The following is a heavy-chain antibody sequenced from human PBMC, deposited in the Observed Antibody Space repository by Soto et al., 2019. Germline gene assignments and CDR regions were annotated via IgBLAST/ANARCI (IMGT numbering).Heavy chain of an antibody. Sequence: PSGTLSLTCAVSGGSININNWWSWVRQPPGKGLEWIGEIFHSGSTNYNPSLKGRVTMSVDKSKNQFSLKLSSVTAGDTAVYYCARGYYDSSGYFWFDPWGQGTLVTVSS. CDR2: IFHSGST. J-gene: IGHJ5*02. CDR1: GGSININNW. D-gene: IGHD3-22*01. V-gene: IGHV4-4*02. CDR3: ARGYYDSSGYFWFDP.